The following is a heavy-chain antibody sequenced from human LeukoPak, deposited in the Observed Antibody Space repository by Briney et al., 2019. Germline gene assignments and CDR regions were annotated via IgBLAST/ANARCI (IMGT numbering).Heavy chain of an antibody. V-gene: IGHV4-59*01. J-gene: IGHJ6*03. CDR3: ARSESGVQYFQHYYYIDA. CDR2: IYYRGST. Sequence: SETVSLTCTVSNGDINNYYWSWVPQPPGKGLEWIGDIYYRGSTKYNPSLKSRVTISIDTSNDQVSLRPTSVTAADTAVYYCARSESGVQYFQHYYYIDAWGKGTTVTVSS. D-gene: IGHD2-2*01. CDR1: NGDINNYY.